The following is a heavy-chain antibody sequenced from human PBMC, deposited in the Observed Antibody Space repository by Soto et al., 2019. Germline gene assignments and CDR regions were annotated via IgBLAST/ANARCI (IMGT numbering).Heavy chain of an antibody. CDR2: INAGNGNT. CDR3: AAYYYDSSGYYSLGDY. D-gene: IGHD3-22*01. Sequence: ASVKVSCKASGYTFTSYAMHWVRQAPGQRLEWMGWINAGNGNTKYSQKFQGRVTITRDMSTSTAYMELSSLRSEDTAVYYCAAYYYDSSGYYSLGDYWGQGTLVTVSS. J-gene: IGHJ4*02. V-gene: IGHV1-3*01. CDR1: GYTFTSYA.